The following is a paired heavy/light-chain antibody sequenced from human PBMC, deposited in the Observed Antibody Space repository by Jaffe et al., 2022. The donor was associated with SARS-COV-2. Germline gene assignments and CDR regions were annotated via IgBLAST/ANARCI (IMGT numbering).Light chain of an antibody. CDR1: SSDVGTYNF. V-gene: IGLV2-14*03. CDR3: ISFTDSDTWV. J-gene: IGLJ3*02. CDR2: DVS. Sequence: QSALTQPASVSGSPGQSITISCTGASSDVGTYNFVSWFQQHPGKAPKLVIYDVSDRPSGVSNRFSGSKSGNTASLTISGLRAEDEADYYCISFTDSDTWVFGGGTKLTVL.
Heavy chain of an antibody. Sequence: QLQLQESGPGLVKPSETLSLTCSVSGGPINSNNYYWSWIRQPPGKGLEWIGIISYSGRTSYNPSLKSRVTISADTSKNQFSLKLSSVTAADTAVYYCATQRGSTSWVDPWSQGTLVTVSS. J-gene: IGHJ5*02. D-gene: IGHD6-13*01. CDR1: GGPINSNNYY. CDR2: ISYSGRT. V-gene: IGHV4-39*01. CDR3: ATQRGSTSWVDP.